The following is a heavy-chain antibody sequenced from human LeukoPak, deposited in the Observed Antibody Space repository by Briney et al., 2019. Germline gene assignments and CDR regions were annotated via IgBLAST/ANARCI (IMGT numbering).Heavy chain of an antibody. V-gene: IGHV1-8*01. J-gene: IGHJ6*02. D-gene: IGHD1-14*01. Sequence: GASVKVSCKASGYTFTSYDINWVRQAPGQGLEWMGWMNPNSGNTGYAQKFQGRVTMTRNTSISTAYMELSSLRSEDTAVYYCARRMAGIYYYYGMDVWGQGTTVTVSS. CDR1: GYTFTSYD. CDR3: ARRMAGIYYYYGMDV. CDR2: MNPNSGNT.